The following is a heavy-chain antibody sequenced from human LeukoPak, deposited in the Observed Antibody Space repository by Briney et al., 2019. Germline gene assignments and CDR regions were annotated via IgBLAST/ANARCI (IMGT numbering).Heavy chain of an antibody. CDR3: ASTYYDFWSGAPDYYYYYMDV. CDR2: IYTSGST. J-gene: IGHJ6*03. CDR1: GGSISSYY. Sequence: SETLSLTCTVSGGSISSYYWSWIRQPAGKGLEWIGRIYTSGSTNYNPSLKSRVTISVDKSKNQFSLELSSVTAADTAVYYCASTYYDFWSGAPDYYYYYMDVWGKGTTVTVSS. V-gene: IGHV4-4*07. D-gene: IGHD3-3*01.